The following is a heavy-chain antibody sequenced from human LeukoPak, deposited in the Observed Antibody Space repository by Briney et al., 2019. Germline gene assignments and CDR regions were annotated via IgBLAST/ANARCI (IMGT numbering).Heavy chain of an antibody. Sequence: GGSLRLSCAASGFTFSSYDMHWARQATGKGLEWVSAIGTAGDTYYPGSVKGRFTISRENAKNSLYLQMNSLRAGDTAVYYCARELRTYGMDVWGQGTTVTVSS. CDR3: ARELRTYGMDV. J-gene: IGHJ6*02. CDR2: IGTAGDT. CDR1: GFTFSSYD. V-gene: IGHV3-13*01.